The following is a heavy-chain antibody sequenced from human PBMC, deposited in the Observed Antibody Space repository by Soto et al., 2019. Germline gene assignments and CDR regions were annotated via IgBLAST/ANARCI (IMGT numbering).Heavy chain of an antibody. Sequence: QVQLQQWGAGLLKPSETLSLNCAVTGGSLSGYYWSWIRQPPGKGLEWIGEVKDGGHTNYSPSLSGRVTISSDTSTNQFSLRLNAMTAADTGVYYCARGQDGVVATHWDQGSLVTVSS. D-gene: IGHD5-12*01. J-gene: IGHJ4*02. CDR1: GGSLSGYY. CDR3: ARGQDGVVATH. CDR2: VKDGGHT. V-gene: IGHV4-34*01.